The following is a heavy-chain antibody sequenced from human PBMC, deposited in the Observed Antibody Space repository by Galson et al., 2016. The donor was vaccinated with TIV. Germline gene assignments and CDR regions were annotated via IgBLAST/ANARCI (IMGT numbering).Heavy chain of an antibody. D-gene: IGHD1/OR15-1a*01. CDR1: GYTFTEYY. CDR3: AKIGQEHDAFDI. V-gene: IGHV1-2*04. Sequence: SVKVSCKASGYTFTEYYIHWVRQAPGQGLEWMGWINPSSGGTMYAQKFQGWVTMTRDTSITTAYMELSRLKSDDLAVYYCAKIGQEHDAFDIWGQGTMVTVFS. J-gene: IGHJ3*02. CDR2: INPSSGGT.